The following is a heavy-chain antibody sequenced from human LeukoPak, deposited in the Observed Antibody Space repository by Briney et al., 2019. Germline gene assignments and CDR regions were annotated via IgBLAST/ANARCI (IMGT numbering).Heavy chain of an antibody. CDR2: INHSGST. D-gene: IGHD2-2*01. J-gene: IGHJ4*02. Sequence: PSETLSLTCAVYGGSFSGYYWSWIRQPPGKGLEWIGEINHSGSTNYNPSLKGRVTISVDTSKNQFSLKLSSVTAADTAVYYCARGPELPGWVVGDYWGQGTLVTVSS. V-gene: IGHV4-34*01. CDR1: GGSFSGYY. CDR3: ARGPELPGWVVGDY.